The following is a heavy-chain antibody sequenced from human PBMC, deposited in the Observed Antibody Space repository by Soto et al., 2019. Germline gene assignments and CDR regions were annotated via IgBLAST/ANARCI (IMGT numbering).Heavy chain of an antibody. CDR2: IGGGGADT. D-gene: IGHD1-26*01. Sequence: DVQLLESGGGLVQPGGSQTLSSAASRFTFSDIAMSWVTPARGKGLECVSAIGGGGADTYDEDSVKGRFTICRDNSKNTLYLQMNSLRHEDTGVYYCAKDAVPYNGKWDWFDSWGQATLLTVSS. J-gene: IGHJ5*01. CDR1: RFTFSDIA. CDR3: AKDAVPYNGKWDWFDS. V-gene: IGHV3-23*01.